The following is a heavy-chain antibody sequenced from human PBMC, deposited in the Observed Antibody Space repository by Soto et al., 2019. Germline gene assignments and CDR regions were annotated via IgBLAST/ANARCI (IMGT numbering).Heavy chain of an antibody. J-gene: IGHJ4*02. Sequence: AASVKVSCKVSGYTLTELSMHWVRQAPGKGLEWMGGFDPEDGETIYAQKFQGRVTMTEDTSTDAAYMELSSLRSEDTAVYYCATDFIRGRSFDYWGQGTLVTVSS. CDR2: FDPEDGET. CDR1: GYTLTELS. CDR3: ATDFIRGRSFDY. D-gene: IGHD3-16*01. V-gene: IGHV1-24*01.